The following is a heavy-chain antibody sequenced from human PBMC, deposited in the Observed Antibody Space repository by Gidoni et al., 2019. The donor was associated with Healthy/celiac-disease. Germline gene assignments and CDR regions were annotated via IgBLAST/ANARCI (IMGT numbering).Heavy chain of an antibody. Sequence: VQLVQSGAEVKKPGSSVKVSCKASGGTFRRYAFSWVRQAPGQVLECMGGIIPIFGTSNSAQKFQGRVTITSNKSTSTAYIELRRLSSEDTAVYYCAREWTTGRLDYWGQGPLVTFSS. V-gene: IGHV1-69*06. J-gene: IGHJ4*02. D-gene: IGHD4-17*01. CDR3: AREWTTGRLDY. CDR2: IIPIFGTS. CDR1: GGTFRRYA.